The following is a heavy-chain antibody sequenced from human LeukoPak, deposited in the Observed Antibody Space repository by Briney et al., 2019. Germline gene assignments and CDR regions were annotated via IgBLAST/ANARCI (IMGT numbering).Heavy chain of an antibody. CDR3: ATMQDAPVIRCYY. CDR2: IYISGST. Sequence: PSETLSLTCTVSGVSVSSGSYYWSWIRQPAGKLLEWIVRIYISGSTNYNSSFQGRVTMSIDTSNNPFYLPLTSVTAADTAMYYYATMQDAPVIRCYY. V-gene: IGHV4-61*02. D-gene: IGHD3-3*02. J-gene: IGHJ6*01. CDR1: GVSVSSGSYY.